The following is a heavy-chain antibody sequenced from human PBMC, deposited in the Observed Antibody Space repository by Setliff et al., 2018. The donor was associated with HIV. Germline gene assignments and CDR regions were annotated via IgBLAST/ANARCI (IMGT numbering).Heavy chain of an antibody. V-gene: IGHV4-34*01. J-gene: IGHJ4*02. CDR2: INFSGTT. Sequence: ETLSLPCGVFRGPFSGYFWSWIRQSPGRGLEWIGEINFSGTTNYNPSLKSRVTISIDTSKEWFSLNLTSVTAADTATYYCVRGGGEHYSLFSGYYTPWGDFWGQGTLVTVSS. CDR3: VRGGGEHYSLFSGYYTPWGDF. CDR1: RGPFSGYF. D-gene: IGHD3-3*01.